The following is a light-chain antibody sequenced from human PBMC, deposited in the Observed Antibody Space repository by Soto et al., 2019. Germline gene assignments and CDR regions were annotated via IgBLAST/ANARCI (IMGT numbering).Light chain of an antibody. CDR1: SSDVGGYNY. CDR2: EVN. J-gene: IGLJ2*01. V-gene: IGLV2-8*01. CDR3: NSYAGSVPA. Sequence: QSVLTQPPSASGSPGQSVAISCTGTSSDVGGYNYVSWYQHHPGKAPKLIIYEVNKRPSGVPDRFSGSKSGNTASLTVSGLQADDEADYYCNSYAGSVPAFGGGTKLTVL.